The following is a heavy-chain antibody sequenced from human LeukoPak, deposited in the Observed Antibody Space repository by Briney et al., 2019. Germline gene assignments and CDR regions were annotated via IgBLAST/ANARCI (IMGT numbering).Heavy chain of an antibody. Sequence: GGSLRLSCAASGFTFSDYTMQWVRQAPGKGLEWVSYISTSGSSTYYADSVKGRFTITRDNAKNSLYLQMNSLRAEDTAVYYCAKGHLRGIVAAFLDYWGQGTLVTVSS. J-gene: IGHJ4*02. CDR3: AKGHLRGIVAAFLDY. V-gene: IGHV3-11*01. CDR1: GFTFSDYT. CDR2: ISTSGSST. D-gene: IGHD6-13*01.